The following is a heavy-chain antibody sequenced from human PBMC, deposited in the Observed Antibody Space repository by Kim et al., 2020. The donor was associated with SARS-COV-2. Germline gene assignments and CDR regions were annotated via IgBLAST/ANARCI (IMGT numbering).Heavy chain of an antibody. J-gene: IGHJ4*02. CDR1: GFTFSSYW. CDR2: IKQDGSEK. D-gene: IGHD3-10*01. V-gene: IGHV3-7*03. CDR3: ARDSSAYGPSAVDY. Sequence: GGSLRLSCAASGFTFSSYWMNWVRQAPGKGLEWVANIKQDGSEKYYVDSVKGRFTLSRDNAKNSLSLHMNSLRAEDTAVYYCARDSSAYGPSAVDYWGQGFLVPVSS.